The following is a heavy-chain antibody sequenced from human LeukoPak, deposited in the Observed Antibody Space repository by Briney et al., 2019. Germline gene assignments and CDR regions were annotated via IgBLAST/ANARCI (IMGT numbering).Heavy chain of an antibody. Sequence: GGSLRLSCAASGFTFSSYAMSWVRQAPGKGLEWVSAISGSGGSTYYADSVKGRFTISRDNSKNTLYLQMNSLRAEDTAVYYCARDRQQLGTFDYWGQGTLVTVSS. CDR3: ARDRQQLGTFDY. J-gene: IGHJ4*02. CDR2: ISGSGGST. CDR1: GFTFSSYA. D-gene: IGHD6-13*01. V-gene: IGHV3-23*01.